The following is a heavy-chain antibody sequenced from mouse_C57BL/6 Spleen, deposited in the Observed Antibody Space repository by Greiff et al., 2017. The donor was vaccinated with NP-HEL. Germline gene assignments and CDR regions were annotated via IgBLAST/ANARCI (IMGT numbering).Heavy chain of an antibody. V-gene: IGHV2-2*01. D-gene: IGHD1-1*01. J-gene: IGHJ4*01. Sequence: VQLQQSGPGLVQPSQSLSITCTVSGFSLTSYGVHWVRQSPGKGLEWLGVIWSGGSTDYNAAFISRLSISKDNSKSQVFFKMNSLQADDTAIYYCARKGGSSPYYYAMDYWGQGTSVTVSS. CDR3: ARKGGSSPYYYAMDY. CDR1: GFSLTSYG. CDR2: IWSGGST.